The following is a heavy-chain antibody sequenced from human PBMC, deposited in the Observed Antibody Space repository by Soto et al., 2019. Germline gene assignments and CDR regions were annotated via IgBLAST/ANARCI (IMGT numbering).Heavy chain of an antibody. V-gene: IGHV3-64*01. D-gene: IGHD2-21*01. CDR3: ARRIPFGYGMDV. J-gene: IGHJ6*02. CDR1: GFTFSSYA. Sequence: EVQLVESGGGLVQPGGSLRLSCAASGFTFSSYAMHWVRQAPGKGLECVSAITSNGGNTDYASSVKGRFTISRDNSKNTLYLQMSSLRAEDMAVYYCARRIPFGYGMDVWGQGTTVTVSS. CDR2: ITSNGGNT.